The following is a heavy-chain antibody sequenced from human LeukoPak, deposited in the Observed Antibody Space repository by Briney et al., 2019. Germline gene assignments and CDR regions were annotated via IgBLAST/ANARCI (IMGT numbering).Heavy chain of an antibody. D-gene: IGHD6-13*01. CDR3: ARGGIAAAGTSDAFDI. V-gene: IGHV1-8*01. Sequence: ASVKVSCKASGYTFTSYDINWVRQATGQGLEWMGWMNPNSGNTGYAQKFQGSVTMTRNTSISTAYMELSSLRSEDTAVYYCARGGIAAAGTSDAFDIWGQGTMVTVSS. J-gene: IGHJ3*02. CDR1: GYTFTSYD. CDR2: MNPNSGNT.